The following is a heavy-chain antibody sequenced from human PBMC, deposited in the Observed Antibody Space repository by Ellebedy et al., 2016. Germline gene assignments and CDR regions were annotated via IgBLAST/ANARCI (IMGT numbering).Heavy chain of an antibody. V-gene: IGHV4-59*08. Sequence: SETLSLTCTVSGGSISSYYWSWIRQPPGKGLEWIGYIYYSGSTYYNPSLKSRVTISVDTSKNQFSLKLSSVTAADTAVYYCARGGWYFDLWGRGTLVTVSS. CDR3: ARGGWYFDL. J-gene: IGHJ2*01. CDR2: IYYSGST. D-gene: IGHD2-15*01. CDR1: GGSISSYY.